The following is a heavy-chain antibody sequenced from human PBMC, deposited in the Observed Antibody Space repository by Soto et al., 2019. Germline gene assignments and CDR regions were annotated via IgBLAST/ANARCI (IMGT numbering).Heavy chain of an antibody. J-gene: IGHJ4*02. V-gene: IGHV4-34*01. CDR3: ARVASYCSGGSCYLDY. D-gene: IGHD2-15*01. CDR1: GGSFSGYY. CDR2: INHSGST. Sequence: QVQLQQWGAGLLKPSETLSLTCAVYGGSFSGYYWSWIRHPPGKGLEWIGEINHSGSTNYNPSLKSRVTISVDTSKNQFSLKLSSVTAADTAVYYCARVASYCSGGSCYLDYWGQGTLVTVSS.